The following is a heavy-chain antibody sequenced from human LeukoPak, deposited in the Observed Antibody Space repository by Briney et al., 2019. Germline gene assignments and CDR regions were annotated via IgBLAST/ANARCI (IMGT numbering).Heavy chain of an antibody. V-gene: IGHV3-53*01. CDR3: AREDSYSSGFSYTSWDYFDY. CDR2: IYSDGST. CDR1: GFTVSSSY. J-gene: IGHJ4*02. Sequence: GGSLRLSWAASGFTVSSSYISWGRQAPGKGLEWVSAIYSDGSTYYADPVKARSRISRNSPVHTVDFPVNRLRAEDTPVYYCAREDSYSSGFSYTSWDYFDYCGQGTLVTVSS. D-gene: IGHD6-19*01.